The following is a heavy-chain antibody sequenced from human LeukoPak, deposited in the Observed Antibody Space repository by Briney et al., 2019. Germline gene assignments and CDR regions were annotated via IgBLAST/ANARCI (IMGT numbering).Heavy chain of an antibody. Sequence: PGGSLRLSCAASGFTFSSYAMSWVRQAPGKGLEWVSGINWNGGSTGYADSVKGRFTISRDNAKNSLYLQMNSLRAEDTALYYCARASYYYGSGSYYYWGQGTLVTVSS. J-gene: IGHJ4*02. D-gene: IGHD3-10*01. V-gene: IGHV3-20*04. CDR1: GFTFSSYA. CDR2: INWNGGST. CDR3: ARASYYYGSGSYYY.